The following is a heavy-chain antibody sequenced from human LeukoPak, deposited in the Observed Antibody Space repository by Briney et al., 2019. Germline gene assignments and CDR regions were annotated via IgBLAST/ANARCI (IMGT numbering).Heavy chain of an antibody. CDR1: GGSISSNSYY. CDR3: ARGMAAGYCSSTSCYFRGYYYYYMDV. CDR2: IYYSGST. D-gene: IGHD2-2*01. Sequence: NSSETLSLTCTVSGGSISSNSYYWDWIRQPPGKGLEWIGSIYYSGSTYYNPSLKSRVTISVDTSKNQFSLKLSSVTAADTAVYYCARGMAAGYCSSTSCYFRGYYYYYMDVWGKGTTVTISS. V-gene: IGHV4-39*01. J-gene: IGHJ6*03.